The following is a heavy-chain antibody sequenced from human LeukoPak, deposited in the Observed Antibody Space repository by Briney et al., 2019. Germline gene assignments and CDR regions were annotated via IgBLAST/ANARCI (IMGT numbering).Heavy chain of an antibody. Sequence: GASVKVSCKASGYTFTGYYMHWVRQAPGQGLEWMGWINPNSGGTNYAQKFQGRVTMTRDTSISTAYMELSRLRSDDTAVYYCARDRSTDYYYYMDVWGKGTTVTVSS. V-gene: IGHV1-2*02. CDR2: INPNSGGT. CDR1: GYTFTGYY. CDR3: ARDRSTDYYYYMDV. J-gene: IGHJ6*03. D-gene: IGHD3-16*02.